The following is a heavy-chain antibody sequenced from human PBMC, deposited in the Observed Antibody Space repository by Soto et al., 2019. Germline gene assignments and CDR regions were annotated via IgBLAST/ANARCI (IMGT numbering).Heavy chain of an antibody. D-gene: IGHD3-3*01. J-gene: IGHJ1*01. CDR3: AKDNTIFGVVSNGTEFFQH. CDR1: GFKFDECA. V-gene: IGHV3-9*01. CDR2: ISWDSGRI. Sequence: SLLLPCVLSGFKFDECAMRWVRQAPGKGLEWLPLISWDSGRISYADSVKGRFTISRDNSKNSLSLEMSSLRPEDTAFYYCAKDNTIFGVVSNGTEFFQHWGKGPMGTVSS.